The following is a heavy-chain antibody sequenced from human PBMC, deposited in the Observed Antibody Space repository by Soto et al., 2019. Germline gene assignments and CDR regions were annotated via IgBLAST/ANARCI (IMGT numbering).Heavy chain of an antibody. J-gene: IGHJ4*02. CDR1: GYTFTGYY. D-gene: IGHD1-26*01. CDR3: ARAWGVGAAHFDY. V-gene: IGHV1-2*04. CDR2: INPNSGGT. Sequence: ASVKVSCKASGYTFTGYYMHWVRQAPGQGLEWMGWINPNSGGTNYAQKFQGWVTMTRDTSISTAYMELSRLRSDDTAVYYCARAWGVGAAHFDYCGQGTLVTVSS.